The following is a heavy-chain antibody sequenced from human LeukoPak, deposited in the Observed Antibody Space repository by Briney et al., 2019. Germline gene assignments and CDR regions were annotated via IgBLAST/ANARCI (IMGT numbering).Heavy chain of an antibody. Sequence: PGGSLRLSCAASGFTFGSCAMNWVRQAPGKGLEWVSSINRSGANTYYADSVEGRFTISRDNSQNTLYLQMNSLRAEDTAIYYCAKDVRGYNRPFDYWGQGGLLTVSS. CDR2: INRSGANT. J-gene: IGHJ4*02. CDR1: GFTFGSCA. D-gene: IGHD3-10*02. CDR3: AKDVRGYNRPFDY. V-gene: IGHV3-23*01.